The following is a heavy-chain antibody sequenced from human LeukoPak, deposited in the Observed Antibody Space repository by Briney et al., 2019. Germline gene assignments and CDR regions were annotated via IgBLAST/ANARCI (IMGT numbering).Heavy chain of an antibody. D-gene: IGHD1-26*01. CDR3: AREDRGSHGGFDP. V-gene: IGHV3-74*01. Sequence: GGSLRLSCTAYGFTISSYWMHWVRQAPGKGLVWVSRINGDGGSTYYAGSVKDRLTISRDKAKNTVYLQMNSLRAEDTAIYYCAREDRGSHGGFDPWGQGTLVTVSS. J-gene: IGHJ5*02. CDR1: GFTISSYW. CDR2: INGDGGST.